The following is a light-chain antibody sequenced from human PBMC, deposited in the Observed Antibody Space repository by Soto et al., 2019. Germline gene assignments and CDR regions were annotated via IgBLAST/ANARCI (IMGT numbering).Light chain of an antibody. J-gene: IGLJ2*01. CDR1: SSNIGGNT. CDR3: ATWDDSPDGPV. V-gene: IGLV1-44*01. Sequence: QSVLTQPHSASGAPGQRVTISCSGSSSNIGGNTVNWYQQFPGTAPKLLIYSNNQRPSGVPDRFSGSKSGTSASLAISGLQSEDEADYYCATWDDSPDGPVFGGGTKVTVL. CDR2: SNN.